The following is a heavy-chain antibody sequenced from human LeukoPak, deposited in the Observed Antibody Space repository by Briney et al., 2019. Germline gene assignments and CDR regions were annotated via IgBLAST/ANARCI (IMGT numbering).Heavy chain of an antibody. J-gene: IGHJ6*02. CDR3: ARLGYCSGGSCYGDGYYYGMDV. V-gene: IGHV3-64*01. CDR2: ISSNGGST. Sequence: GRSLRLSCAASGFTFSSYAMHWVRQAPGKGLEYVSAISSNGGSTYYANSVKGRFTISRDNSKNTLYLQMGSLRAEDIAVYYCARLGYCSGGSCYGDGYYYGMDVWGQGTTVTVSS. CDR1: GFTFSSYA. D-gene: IGHD2-15*01.